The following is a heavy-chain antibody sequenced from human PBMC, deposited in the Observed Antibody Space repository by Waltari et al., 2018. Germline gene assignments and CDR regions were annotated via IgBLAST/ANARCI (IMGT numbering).Heavy chain of an antibody. J-gene: IGHJ6*02. Sequence: QVQLVQSGAEVKKPGASVKVSCKASGYTFTGYYMHWVRQAPGQGLEWMGWINPNRGATNDAQKFQGRVTMTRDTSISTAYMELSRLRSDDTAVYYCVSDSSGSYYYYGMDVWGQGTTVTVSS. CDR3: VSDSSGSYYYYGMDV. V-gene: IGHV1-2*02. CDR1: GYTFTGYY. CDR2: INPNRGAT. D-gene: IGHD3-22*01.